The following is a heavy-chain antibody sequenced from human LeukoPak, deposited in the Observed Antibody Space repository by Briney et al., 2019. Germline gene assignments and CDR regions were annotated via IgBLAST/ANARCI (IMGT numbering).Heavy chain of an antibody. D-gene: IGHD5-12*01. CDR2: ISSSGSTI. CDR3: ARIMVATTREAFDY. V-gene: IGHV3-48*03. CDR1: GFTFSSYE. Sequence: PGGSLRLSCAASGFTFSSYEMNWVRQAPGKGLEWVSYISSSGSTIYYADSVKGRFTISRDNAKNSLYLQMNSLRAEDTAIYYCARIMVATTREAFDYWGQGTLVTVSS. J-gene: IGHJ4*02.